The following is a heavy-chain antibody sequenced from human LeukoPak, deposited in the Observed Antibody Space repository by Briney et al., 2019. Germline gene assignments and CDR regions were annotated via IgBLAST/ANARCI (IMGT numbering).Heavy chain of an antibody. CDR3: ARVVGVAAATRGSSPFDR. D-gene: IGHD2-15*01. V-gene: IGHV4-59*01. CDR1: GGSISSYY. J-gene: IGHJ5*02. CDR2: IYYSGST. Sequence: SETLSVTCTVSGGSISSYYWSWIRQPPGKGLECSGYIYYSGSTNYNPSLKSRVTISVDTSKNQFSLKLSSVTAADTAVYYCARVVGVAAATRGSSPFDRWGQGTLVTVSS.